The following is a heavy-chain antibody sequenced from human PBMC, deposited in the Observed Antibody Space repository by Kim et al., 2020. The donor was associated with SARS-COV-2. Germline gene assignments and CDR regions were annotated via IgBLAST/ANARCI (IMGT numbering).Heavy chain of an antibody. D-gene: IGHD4-17*01. CDR2: GST. V-gene: IGHV4-39*07. CDR3: ARGNYGFDY. J-gene: IGHJ4*02. Sequence: GSTYYNPSLKSRVTKSVDTSKNQFSLRLRSVTAADTAVYYCARGNYGFDYWGQGTLVTVSS.